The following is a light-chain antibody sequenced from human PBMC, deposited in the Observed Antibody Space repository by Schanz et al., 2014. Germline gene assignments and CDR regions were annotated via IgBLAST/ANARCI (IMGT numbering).Light chain of an antibody. CDR1: TIGSKS. Sequence: SYELTQPPSVSVAPGQTARITCGGNTIGSKSVHWYQQQPGQAPVLVVYDDSDRPSGIPERFSGSNSGNTATLTISRVEAGDEADYYCQVWDSSSDLVFGGGTKLTVL. CDR2: DDS. V-gene: IGLV3-21*02. J-gene: IGLJ3*02. CDR3: QVWDSSSDLV.